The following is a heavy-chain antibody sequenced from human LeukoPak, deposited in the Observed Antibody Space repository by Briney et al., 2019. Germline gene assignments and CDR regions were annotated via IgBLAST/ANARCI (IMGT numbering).Heavy chain of an antibody. CDR1: GYTFTSYG. J-gene: IGHJ6*02. D-gene: IGHD6-6*01. Sequence: ASVKVSCKASGYTFTSYGISWVRQAPGQGLEWMGWISAYNGNTNYAQKLQGRVTMTTDTSTSTAYMELRSLRSDDTAVYYCARRSIAARPNYYYGLDVWGQGTTVTASS. CDR3: ARRSIAARPNYYYGLDV. V-gene: IGHV1-18*01. CDR2: ISAYNGNT.